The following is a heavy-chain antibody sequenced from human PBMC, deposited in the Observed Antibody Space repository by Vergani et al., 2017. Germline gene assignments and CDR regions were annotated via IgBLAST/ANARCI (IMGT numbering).Heavy chain of an antibody. D-gene: IGHD3-10*01. CDR3: ARTTYYYGSGSYAWFDP. CDR1: GGPISGGDFF. Sequence: VQLQESGPGLVKPSQTLSLTCTVPGGPISGGDFFWSWIRQPPGKGLEWVGYIHYSGRTYYNPFLKSRISISVDTSKNQFSLKLSSVTAADTAVYYCARTTYYYGSGSYAWFDPWGQGTLVTVSS. CDR2: IHYSGRT. J-gene: IGHJ5*02. V-gene: IGHV4-30-4*08.